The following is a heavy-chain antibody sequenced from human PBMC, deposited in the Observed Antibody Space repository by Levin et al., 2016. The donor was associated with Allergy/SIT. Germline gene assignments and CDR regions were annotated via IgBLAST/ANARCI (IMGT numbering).Heavy chain of an antibody. J-gene: IGHJ5*02. Sequence: SETLSLTCTVSSGSISSDGYYWSWIRQLPGKGLEWIGKIYYTGESSDYNPSLRSRVSMSVDTSKNQFSLKVASVTAADTAVYYCARDEGSGSGNLGWFDPWGQGTLVTVSS. V-gene: IGHV4-31*03. CDR1: SGSISSDGYY. CDR3: ARDEGSGSGNLGWFDP. D-gene: IGHD3-10*01. CDR2: IYYTGESS.